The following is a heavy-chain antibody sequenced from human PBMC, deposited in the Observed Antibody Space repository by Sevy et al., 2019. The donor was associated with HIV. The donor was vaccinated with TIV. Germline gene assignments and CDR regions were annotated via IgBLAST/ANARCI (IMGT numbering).Heavy chain of an antibody. D-gene: IGHD3-16*02. CDR3: ARGVGFVWGTYRSNHDAFDT. Sequence: ASVKVSCKTSGYTFTGYYITWVRQAPGQGLEWMGIINPSGGYTSYVQNFQGRVSMTRDTSTDTVNMELSSLRPEDTAVYYCARGVGFVWGTYRSNHDAFDTWGQGTMVTVSS. CDR2: INPSGGYT. J-gene: IGHJ3*02. CDR1: GYTFTGYY. V-gene: IGHV1-46*01.